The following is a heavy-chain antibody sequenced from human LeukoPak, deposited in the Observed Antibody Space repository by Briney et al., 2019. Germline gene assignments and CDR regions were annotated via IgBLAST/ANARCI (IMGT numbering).Heavy chain of an antibody. CDR2: ISYDGSNK. V-gene: IGHV3-30*03. Sequence: GGSLRLSCAASGLTFSSHWMHWVRQAPGKGLEWVAVISYDGSNKYYADSVKGRFTISRDNSKNTLYLQMNSLRAEDTAVYYCAIKSGSYPGSYFDYWGQGTLVTVSS. CDR3: AIKSGSYPGSYFDY. CDR1: GLTFSSHW. J-gene: IGHJ4*02. D-gene: IGHD1-26*01.